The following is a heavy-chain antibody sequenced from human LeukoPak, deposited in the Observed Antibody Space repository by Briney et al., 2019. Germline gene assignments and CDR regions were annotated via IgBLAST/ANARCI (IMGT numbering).Heavy chain of an antibody. J-gene: IGHJ4*02. CDR2: ISGSGSRI. D-gene: IGHD1-26*01. Sequence: PGGSLRLSCAGSGLTFSNYEMNWVRQAPGKGLEWVSFISGSGSRIYYADSVKGRFTISRDNAKNSLYLQMNSLRAEDTAVYYCARDFRGATWESFDFWGQGTLVTVSS. CDR3: ARDFRGATWESFDF. CDR1: GLTFSNYE. V-gene: IGHV3-48*03.